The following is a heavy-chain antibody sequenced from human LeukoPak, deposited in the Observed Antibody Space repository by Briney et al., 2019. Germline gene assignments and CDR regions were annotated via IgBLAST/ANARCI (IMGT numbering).Heavy chain of an antibody. CDR1: GFTFSSYG. Sequence: PGASLRLSCAASGFTFSSYGMHWVRQAPGKGLEWVAIISYHGTHKYYGDSVKGRFTISRDNSKNTLYLQMNSLRVEDTAVYYCAKDTDYGDHTVDYWGQGTLVTVSS. CDR3: AKDTDYGDHTVDY. V-gene: IGHV3-30*18. D-gene: IGHD4-17*01. J-gene: IGHJ4*02. CDR2: ISYHGTHK.